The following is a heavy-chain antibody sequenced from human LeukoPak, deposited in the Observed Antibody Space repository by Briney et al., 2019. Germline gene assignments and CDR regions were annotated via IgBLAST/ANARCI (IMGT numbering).Heavy chain of an antibody. CDR1: GGSISSGGYY. CDR2: IYSGRTI. J-gene: IGHJ5*01. V-gene: IGHV4-39*01. D-gene: IGHD3-3*01. CDR3: VRHDGRGGSTMGAFDS. Sequence: PSQTLSLTCTVSGGSISSGGYYWSWIRQSPGKGLGWIGSIYSGRTIYYSPSLNSRVTISVVTSKDQFILQLNSVTAADTAVYYCVRHDGRGGSTMGAFDSWGQGSLVTVSS.